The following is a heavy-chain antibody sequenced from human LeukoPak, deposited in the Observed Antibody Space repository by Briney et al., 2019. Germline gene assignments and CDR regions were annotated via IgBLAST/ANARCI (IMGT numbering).Heavy chain of an antibody. J-gene: IGHJ5*02. CDR2: IYYSGST. CDR1: GGSISSYY. Sequence: PSETLSLTCTVSGGSISSYYWSWIRQPPGKGLEWIGYIYYSGSTNYNPSLKSRVTISVDTPKNQFSLKLSSVTAADTAVYYCARDNSGYYDSSGYYYDGELNWFDPWGQGTLVTVSS. D-gene: IGHD3-22*01. CDR3: ARDNSGYYDSSGYYYDGELNWFDP. V-gene: IGHV4-59*01.